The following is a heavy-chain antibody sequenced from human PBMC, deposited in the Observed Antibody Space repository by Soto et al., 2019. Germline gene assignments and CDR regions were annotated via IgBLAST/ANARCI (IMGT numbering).Heavy chain of an antibody. CDR1: GFTFSSYS. CDR3: ARPLSDFRSGYYHFQH. V-gene: IGHV3-21*01. J-gene: IGHJ1*01. CDR2: ISSSSSYI. D-gene: IGHD3-3*01. Sequence: GGSLRLSCAASGFTFSSYSMNWVRQAPGKGLEWVSSISSSSSYIYYADSVKGRFTISRDNAKNSLYLQMNSLRAEDTAVYYCARPLSDFRSGYYHFQHWGQGTLVTVSS.